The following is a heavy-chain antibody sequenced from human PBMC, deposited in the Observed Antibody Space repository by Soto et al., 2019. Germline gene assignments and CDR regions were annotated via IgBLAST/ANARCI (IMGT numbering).Heavy chain of an antibody. CDR2: IYYSGST. V-gene: IGHV4-59*08. J-gene: IGHJ4*02. Sequence: QVQLQESGPGLVKPSETLSLTCTVSGGSISSYYWSWIRQPPGKGLEWIGYIYYSGSTNYNPSLKSRVTISVDTSKNQFSLKLSSVTAADTAVYYFARHGEAVATIDYWGQGTLVTVSS. CDR1: GGSISSYY. D-gene: IGHD5-12*01. CDR3: ARHGEAVATIDY.